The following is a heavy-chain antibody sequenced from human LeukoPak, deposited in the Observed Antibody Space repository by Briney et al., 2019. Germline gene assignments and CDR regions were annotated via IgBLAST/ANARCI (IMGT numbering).Heavy chain of an antibody. D-gene: IGHD3-3*01. CDR1: GGSIRSYY. Sequence: PSETLSLTCTVSGGSIRSYYWSWIRQPPGKGLEWIGYIYYSGSTNYNPSLKSRVTISVDTSKNQFSLKLSSVTAADKAVYYCARIVYYDFWSGQNWFDPWGQGTLVTVSS. CDR2: IYYSGST. J-gene: IGHJ5*02. CDR3: ARIVYYDFWSGQNWFDP. V-gene: IGHV4-59*08.